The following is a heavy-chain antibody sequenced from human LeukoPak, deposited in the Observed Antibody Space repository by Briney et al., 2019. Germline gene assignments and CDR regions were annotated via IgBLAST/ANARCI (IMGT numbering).Heavy chain of an antibody. V-gene: IGHV3-30-3*01. CDR3: ASALIRQQLGAFDI. CDR1: GLTFSSYA. D-gene: IGHD6-13*01. Sequence: GGSLRLSCAASGLTFSSYAMHWVRQAPGKGLEWVAVISYDGSNKYYADSVKGRFTISRDNSKNTLYLQMNSLRAEDTAVYYCASALIRQQLGAFDIWGQGTMVTVSS. J-gene: IGHJ3*02. CDR2: ISYDGSNK.